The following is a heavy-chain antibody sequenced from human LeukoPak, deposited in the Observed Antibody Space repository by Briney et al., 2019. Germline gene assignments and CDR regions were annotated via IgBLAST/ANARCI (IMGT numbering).Heavy chain of an antibody. D-gene: IGHD2-2*01. V-gene: IGHV3-30-3*01. CDR2: ISYDGSNK. J-gene: IGHJ4*02. CDR3: ARLPGQEGYCSSTSCFVFDY. Sequence: PGGSLRLSCAASGFTFSSYAMHWVRQAPGKGLEWVAVISYDGSNKYYADSAKGRFTISRDNSKNTLYLQMNSLRAEDTAVYYCARLPGQEGYCSSTSCFVFDYWGQGTLVTVSS. CDR1: GFTFSSYA.